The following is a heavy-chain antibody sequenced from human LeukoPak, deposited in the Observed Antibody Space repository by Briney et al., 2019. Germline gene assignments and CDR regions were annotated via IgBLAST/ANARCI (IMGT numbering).Heavy chain of an antibody. CDR1: GGSVSSGSYY. D-gene: IGHD3-22*01. V-gene: IGHV4-61*01. J-gene: IGHJ4*02. CDR3: ARENDYDSSGSFDY. CDR2: IYYSGST. Sequence: SETLSLTCTVSGGSVSSGSYYWSWTRQPPGKGLEWIGYIYYSGSTNYNPSLKSRVTISVDASKNQFSLKLSSVTAADTAVFYCARENDYDSSGSFDYWGQGTLVTVSS.